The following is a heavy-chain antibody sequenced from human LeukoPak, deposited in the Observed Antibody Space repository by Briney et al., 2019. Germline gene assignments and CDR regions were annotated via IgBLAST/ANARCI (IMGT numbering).Heavy chain of an antibody. CDR2: ISTSGGSS. V-gene: IGHV3-23*01. CDR1: GFTFGSYA. Sequence: GGSLRLSCAASGFTFGSYAMSWVRQAPGKGLEWVSGISTSGGSSSYADSVKGRFTIYRDNPRNTLYMEMNSLRAEDTALYYCAIMHPYYDGSGYWVQWGQGTLVTVSS. D-gene: IGHD3-22*01. J-gene: IGHJ4*02. CDR3: AIMHPYYDGSGYWVQ.